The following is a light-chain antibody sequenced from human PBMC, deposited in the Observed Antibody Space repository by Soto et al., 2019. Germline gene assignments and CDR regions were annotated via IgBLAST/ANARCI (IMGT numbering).Light chain of an antibody. CDR3: QQSFSTPT. CDR1: QGISSY. V-gene: IGKV1-39*01. CDR2: AAS. J-gene: IGKJ5*01. Sequence: IQVTQSPSSLSASVGDRVTNTCRASQGISSYLAWYQQKPGKVPKLLIYAASTLQSGVPSRFSGSGSGTDFTLTISGLQSEDFATYYCQQSFSTPTFGQGTRLEIK.